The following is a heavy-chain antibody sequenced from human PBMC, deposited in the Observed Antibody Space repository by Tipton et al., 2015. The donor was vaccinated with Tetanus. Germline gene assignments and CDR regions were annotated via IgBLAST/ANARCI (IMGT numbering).Heavy chain of an antibody. CDR1: GGPFYKHG. J-gene: IGHJ4*02. V-gene: IGHV1-69*01. CDR3: VRDRAAVGGSDY. CDR2: IIPASGAT. Sequence: QLVQSGAEVKKPGSSVKVSCKSSGGPFYKHGIDWVRQAPGQGLEWMGGIIPASGATNYAHKFQGRVTMTADASTTTVHMELSNLRSDDTAVYYCVRDRAAVGGSDYWGQGTLVTV. D-gene: IGHD1-26*01.